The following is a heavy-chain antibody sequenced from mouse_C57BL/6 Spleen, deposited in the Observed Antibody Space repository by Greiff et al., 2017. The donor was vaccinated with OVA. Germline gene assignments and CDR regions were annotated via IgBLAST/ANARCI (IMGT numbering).Heavy chain of an antibody. V-gene: IGHV1-64*01. D-gene: IGHD1-1*01. CDR1: GYTFTSYW. Sequence: VQLQQPGAELVKPGASVKLSCKASGYTFTSYWMHWVKQRPGQGLEWIGMIHPNSGSTNYNEKFKSKATLTVDKSSSTAYMQLSSLTSEVSAVYYCASSGLLRLYFDVWGTGTTLTVSS. CDR2: IHPNSGST. J-gene: IGHJ1*03. CDR3: ASSGLLRLYFDV.